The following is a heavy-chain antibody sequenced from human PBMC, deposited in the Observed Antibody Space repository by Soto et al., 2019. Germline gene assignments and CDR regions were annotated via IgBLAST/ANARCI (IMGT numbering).Heavy chain of an antibody. V-gene: IGHV4-31*03. CDR2: IYYSGST. CDR3: ARADYGSGSYIFTAFDI. CDR1: GGSISSGGYY. J-gene: IGHJ3*02. Sequence: QVQLQESGPGLVKPSQTLSLTCTVSGGSISSGGYYWSWIRQHPGKGLEWIGYIYYSGSTYYNPSLQSRVTISVDTSKNQFSLKLSSVTAADTAVYYCARADYGSGSYIFTAFDIWGQGTMVTVSS. D-gene: IGHD3-10*01.